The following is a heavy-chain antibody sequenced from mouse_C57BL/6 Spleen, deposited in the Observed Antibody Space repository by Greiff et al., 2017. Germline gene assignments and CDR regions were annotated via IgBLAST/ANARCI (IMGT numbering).Heavy chain of an antibody. CDR3: ARVYLPRVFDV. CDR1: GYSITSGYY. D-gene: IGHD2-1*01. Sequence: EVKLVESGPGLVKPSQSLSLTCSVTGYSITSGYYWNWIRQFPGNKLEWMGYISYDGSNNYNPSLKNRISITRDTSKNQFFLKLNSVTTEDTATYYCARVYLPRVFDVWGTGTTVTVSS. J-gene: IGHJ1*03. CDR2: ISYDGSN. V-gene: IGHV3-6*01.